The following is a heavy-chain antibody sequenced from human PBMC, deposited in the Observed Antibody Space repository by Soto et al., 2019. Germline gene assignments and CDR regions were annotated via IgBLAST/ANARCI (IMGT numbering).Heavy chain of an antibody. D-gene: IGHD5-18*01. CDR3: ARGLFTRYSYGYYYGMDV. Sequence: SETLSLTCAVYGGSFSGYYWSWIRQPPGKGLEWIGEINHSGSTNYNPSLKSRVTISVDTSKNQFSLKLSSVTAADTAVYYCARGLFTRYSYGYYYGMDVWGQGTTVTVSS. J-gene: IGHJ6*02. V-gene: IGHV4-34*01. CDR2: INHSGST. CDR1: GGSFSGYY.